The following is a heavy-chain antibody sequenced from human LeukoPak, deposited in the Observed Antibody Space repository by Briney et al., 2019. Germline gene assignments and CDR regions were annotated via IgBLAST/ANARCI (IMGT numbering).Heavy chain of an antibody. CDR1: GFIFSRYT. D-gene: IGHD6-19*01. CDR3: AVGIGWLIDF. CDR2: IMPNGDYI. V-gene: IGHV3-21*01. Sequence: PGGSLRLSCAASGFIFSRYTMNWVRQAPGKGLEWVSSIMPNGDYIYYADSMKSRFTISRDNAKNSLYLEMNSLRAEDTAVYYCAVGIGWLIDFWGQGTQVTVSS. J-gene: IGHJ4*02.